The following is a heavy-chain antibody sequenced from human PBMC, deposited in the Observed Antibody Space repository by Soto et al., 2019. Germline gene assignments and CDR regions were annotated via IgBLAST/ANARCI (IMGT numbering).Heavy chain of an antibody. CDR2: MNPNSGDT. D-gene: IGHD4-17*01. J-gene: IGHJ5*02. CDR1: GSTFTSYD. Sequence: QVQLVQSGAEVKKPGASVKVSCKASGSTFTSYDINWVRQATGQGLEYLGWMNPNSGDTAYVQKFQGRLTMTWDTSITTAYMELSGLRSEDTALYFCARGVKYGAYSRWFDPWGKGTLVTVSS. CDR3: ARGVKYGAYSRWFDP. V-gene: IGHV1-8*01.